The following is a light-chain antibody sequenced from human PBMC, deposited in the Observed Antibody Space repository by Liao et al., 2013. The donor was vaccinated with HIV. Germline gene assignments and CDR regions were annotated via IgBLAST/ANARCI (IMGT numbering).Light chain of an antibody. CDR3: QAWDSSTACVV. CDR2: HDD. CDR1: IIGGRS. J-gene: IGLJ2*01. Sequence: SYELTQPPSVSVSPGQTATMTCEGNIIGGRSVHWYQQKPGQAPLLVIFHDDDRPSGIPERFSGSNSGNTATLTISGTQAMDEADYYCQAWDSSTACVVFGGGTKLTVL. V-gene: IGLV3-21*01.